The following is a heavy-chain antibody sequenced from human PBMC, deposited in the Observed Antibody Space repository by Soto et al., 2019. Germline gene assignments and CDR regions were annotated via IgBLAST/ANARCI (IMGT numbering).Heavy chain of an antibody. CDR1: GVTFSGYA. CDR3: ARDPRSITGTTSSEDVQH. Sequence: QAQLMQSGAEVKEPGSSVKVSCKASGVTFSGYAISWVRQAPGQGLEWLGGISPIVGITNYAQKFQNRLTIAADESSATVYMDLRRLTAEDSAIYYCARDPRSITGTTSSEDVQHGGQGTLVSVS. D-gene: IGHD1-1*01. CDR2: ISPIVGIT. J-gene: IGHJ1*01. V-gene: IGHV1-69*01.